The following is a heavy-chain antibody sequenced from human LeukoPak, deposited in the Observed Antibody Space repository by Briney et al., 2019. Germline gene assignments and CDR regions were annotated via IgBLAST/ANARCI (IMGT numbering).Heavy chain of an antibody. V-gene: IGHV3-48*04. CDR3: ARSSSRPTYYYYYMDV. CDR1: GFTFSSYS. D-gene: IGHD6-6*01. CDR2: ISSSSSTI. J-gene: IGHJ6*03. Sequence: PGGSLRLSCAASGFTFSSYSMNWVRQAPGKGLEWVSYISSSSSTIYYADSVKGRFTISRDNAKNTLYLQMNSLRAEDTAVYYCARSSSRPTYYYYYMDVWGKGTTVTVSS.